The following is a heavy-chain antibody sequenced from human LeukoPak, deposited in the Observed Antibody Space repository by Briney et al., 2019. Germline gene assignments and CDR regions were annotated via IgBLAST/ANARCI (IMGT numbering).Heavy chain of an antibody. Sequence: ASVKVSCKASGYTFTSYGISWVRQAPGQGLEWMGWISAYNGNTNYAQKLQGRVTMTTDTSTSTAYMELRSLRSDDTAVYYCARDQGVVVPAASFDYWGQGTLVTVSS. V-gene: IGHV1-18*01. D-gene: IGHD2-2*01. CDR1: GYTFTSYG. J-gene: IGHJ4*02. CDR2: ISAYNGNT. CDR3: ARDQGVVVPAASFDY.